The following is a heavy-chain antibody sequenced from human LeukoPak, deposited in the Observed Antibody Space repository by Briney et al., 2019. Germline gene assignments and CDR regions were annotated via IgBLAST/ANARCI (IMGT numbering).Heavy chain of an antibody. Sequence: GRSLRLSCAASGFTFNSYAMHWVRQAAGKGLEWVAIISYAGSNKFYADSVKGRFTISRDKSKNTLFLQMNSLRAEDTAVYYCARGPGAWPSHFDYWGQGTLVTVSS. V-gene: IGHV3-30-3*01. CDR3: ARGPGAWPSHFDY. J-gene: IGHJ4*02. CDR1: GFTFNSYA. CDR2: ISYAGSNK.